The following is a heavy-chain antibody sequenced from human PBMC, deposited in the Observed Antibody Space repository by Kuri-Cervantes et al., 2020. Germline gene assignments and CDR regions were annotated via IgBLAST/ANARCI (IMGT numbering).Heavy chain of an antibody. CDR3: ARAYLGLGKLDY. CDR1: GDSISSNYW. Sequence: SETLSLTCAVSGDSISSNYWWSWLRQPPGKGLEWIGEINHSGSTNYNPSLKSRVTISVDTSKNQFSLKLSSVTAADTAVYYCARAYLGLGKLDYWGQGTLVTVSS. CDR2: INHSGST. V-gene: IGHV4-4*02. J-gene: IGHJ4*02. D-gene: IGHD7-27*01.